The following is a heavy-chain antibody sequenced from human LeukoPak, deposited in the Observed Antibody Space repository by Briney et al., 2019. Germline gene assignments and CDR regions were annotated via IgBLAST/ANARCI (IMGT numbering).Heavy chain of an antibody. Sequence: GGSLRLSCAASGFTFSSYSMNWVRRAPGKGLEWVSSISSGSSYIYYADSVKGRFTISRENAKNSLYLQMDSLRAEDTAVYYCARLTGNYGDYWGQGTLVTVSS. CDR2: ISSGSSYI. D-gene: IGHD3-10*01. V-gene: IGHV3-21*01. CDR1: GFTFSSYS. CDR3: ARLTGNYGDY. J-gene: IGHJ4*02.